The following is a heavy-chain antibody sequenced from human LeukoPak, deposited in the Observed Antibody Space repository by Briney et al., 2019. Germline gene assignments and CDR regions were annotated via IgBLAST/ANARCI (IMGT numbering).Heavy chain of an antibody. CDR3: ARDSRDGYNEAWAFDY. CDR1: GGSISSYY. D-gene: IGHD5-24*01. V-gene: IGHV4-59*01. J-gene: IGHJ4*02. CDR2: IYYSGST. Sequence: PSETLSLTCTVSGGSISSYYWSWIRQPPGKGLEWTGYIYYSGSTNYNPSLKSRVTISVDTSKNQFSLKLSSVTAADTAVYYCARDSRDGYNEAWAFDYWGQGTLVTVSS.